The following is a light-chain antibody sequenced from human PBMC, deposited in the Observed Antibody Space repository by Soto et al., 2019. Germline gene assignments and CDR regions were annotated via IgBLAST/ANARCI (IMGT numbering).Light chain of an antibody. CDR1: QSISSY. V-gene: IGKV1-39*01. J-gene: IGKJ2*01. CDR3: QQSYSTPMYT. Sequence: DIQMTQSPSSLSASVGDRVTITCRASQSISSYLNCYQQKPGKAPKLLIYAASSLQSGVPSRFSGSRSGTDFTLTISSLQPEDFATYYCQQSYSTPMYTFGQGTKLEIK. CDR2: AAS.